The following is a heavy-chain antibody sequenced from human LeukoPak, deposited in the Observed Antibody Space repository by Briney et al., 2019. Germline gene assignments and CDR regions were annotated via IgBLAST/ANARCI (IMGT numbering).Heavy chain of an antibody. J-gene: IGHJ3*02. Sequence: SETLSLTCTVSGGSVSSYHWSWIRQPAGKGLEWIGHIYTSGSTNYDPSLKSRVTMSVDTSKNQFSLKLSSVTAADTAVYYCARVKTGYCSGGSCSAVAFDIWGQGTMVTVSS. CDR1: GGSVSSYH. CDR3: ARVKTGYCSGGSCSAVAFDI. CDR2: IYTSGST. D-gene: IGHD2-15*01. V-gene: IGHV4-4*07.